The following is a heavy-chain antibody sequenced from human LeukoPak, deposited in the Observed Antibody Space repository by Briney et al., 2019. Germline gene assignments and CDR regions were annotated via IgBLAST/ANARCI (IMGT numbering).Heavy chain of an antibody. D-gene: IGHD6-13*01. V-gene: IGHV3-7*01. J-gene: IGHJ4*02. CDR2: IGQDGSEK. Sequence: GGSLRLSCAASGFTFSSYWMSWVRQAPGKGLEWVATIGQDGSEKFYVDSVKGRFTISRDNAKNSLFLQIYSLRAEDTSVYYCARTVRWSDYFDYWGQGALVTVS. CDR3: ARTVRWSDYFDY. CDR1: GFTFSSYW.